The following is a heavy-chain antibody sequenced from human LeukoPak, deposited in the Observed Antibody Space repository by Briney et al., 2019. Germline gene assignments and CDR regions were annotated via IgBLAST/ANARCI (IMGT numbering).Heavy chain of an antibody. CDR2: IYPGDSDV. Sequence: GESLKISCKGSGYTFTTYWIGWVRRMPGKGLEWMGIIYPGDSDVRYSPSFQGHVTISADKSISTAYLQWSSLKASDTAMYYCARHVERPLAHFDPWGQGTLVTVSS. CDR3: ARHVERPLAHFDP. V-gene: IGHV5-51*01. D-gene: IGHD1-1*01. CDR1: GYTFTTYW. J-gene: IGHJ5*02.